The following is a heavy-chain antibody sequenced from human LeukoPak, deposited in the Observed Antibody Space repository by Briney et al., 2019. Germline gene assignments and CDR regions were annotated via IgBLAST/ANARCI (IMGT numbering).Heavy chain of an antibody. J-gene: IGHJ4*02. CDR2: ISSSGSTI. CDR3: ARGQAASFDY. D-gene: IGHD2-15*01. Sequence: GGSLRLSCAASGFTFSSYEMNWVRQAAGKGLEWVSYISSSGSTIYYADSVKGRFTISRDNAKNSLYLQMNSLRAEDTAVYYCARGQAASFDYWGQGTLVTVSS. CDR1: GFTFSSYE. V-gene: IGHV3-48*03.